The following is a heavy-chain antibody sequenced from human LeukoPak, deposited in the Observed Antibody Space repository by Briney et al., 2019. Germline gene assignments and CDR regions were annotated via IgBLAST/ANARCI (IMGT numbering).Heavy chain of an antibody. CDR1: GFTFSSYA. V-gene: IGHV3-23*01. CDR3: ARDKVSDYYDSSGYYRLGAFDI. J-gene: IGHJ3*02. CDR2: ISGSGGST. D-gene: IGHD3-22*01. Sequence: GGSLRLSCAASGFTFSSYAMSWVRQAPGKGLEWVSAISGSGGSTYYADSVKGRFTISRDNSKNTLYLQMNSLRAEDTAVYYCARDKVSDYYDSSGYYRLGAFDIWGQGTMVTVSS.